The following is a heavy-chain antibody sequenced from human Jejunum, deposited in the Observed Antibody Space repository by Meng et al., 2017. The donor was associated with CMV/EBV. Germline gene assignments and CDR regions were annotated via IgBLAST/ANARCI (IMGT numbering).Heavy chain of an antibody. D-gene: IGHD3-16*01. CDR1: GYSFTADF. CDR3: VPYRTSSYWFGP. J-gene: IGHJ5*02. V-gene: IGHV1-2*02. CDR2: INSNSGAT. Sequence: CQALGYSFTADFIFWVRQAPGQGLEWMGWINSNSGATNYAQNFQGRVTMTRDTSISTVYMDLNSLTSDDTAIYYCVPYRTSSYWFGPWGQGTLVTVSS.